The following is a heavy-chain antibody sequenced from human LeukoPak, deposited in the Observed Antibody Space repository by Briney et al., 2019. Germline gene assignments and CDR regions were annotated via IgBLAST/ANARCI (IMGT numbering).Heavy chain of an antibody. D-gene: IGHD6-6*01. Sequence: GGSLRLSCAASGFTFSSYAMHWVRQAPGKGLEWVAVISYDGSNKYYADSVKGRFTISRDNSKNTLYLQMNSLRAEDTAVYYCARGVAALDYWGQGTLVTVSS. CDR2: ISYDGSNK. CDR3: ARGVAALDY. J-gene: IGHJ4*02. V-gene: IGHV3-30-3*01. CDR1: GFTFSSYA.